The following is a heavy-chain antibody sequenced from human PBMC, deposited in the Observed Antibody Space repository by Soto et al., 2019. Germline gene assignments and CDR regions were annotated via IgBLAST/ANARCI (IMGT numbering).Heavy chain of an antibody. Sequence: ASVKVSCKASGYTFTSYAMHWVRQAPGQRLEWMGWINAGNGNTKYSQKFQGRVTITRDTSASTAYMELSSLRSEDTAVYYCARATPHYDFWSGSSAYYYYYMDVWGKGTTVTVSS. J-gene: IGHJ6*03. D-gene: IGHD3-3*01. V-gene: IGHV1-3*01. CDR1: GYTFTSYA. CDR3: ARATPHYDFWSGSSAYYYYYMDV. CDR2: INAGNGNT.